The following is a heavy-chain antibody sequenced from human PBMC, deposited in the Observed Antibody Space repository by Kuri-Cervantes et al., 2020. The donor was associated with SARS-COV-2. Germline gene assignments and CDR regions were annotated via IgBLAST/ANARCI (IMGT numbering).Heavy chain of an antibody. CDR2: ISGSGGST. Sequence: GGSLRLSCAASGFTFSSYAMSWVRQAPGKGLGWVSAISGSGGSTYYADSVKGRFTISRDNSKNTLYLQMNSLRAEDTAVYYCAKLGGGILAPDIWGQGTMVTVSS. CDR1: GFTFSSYA. CDR3: AKLGGGILAPDI. D-gene: IGHD2-15*01. V-gene: IGHV3-23*01. J-gene: IGHJ3*02.